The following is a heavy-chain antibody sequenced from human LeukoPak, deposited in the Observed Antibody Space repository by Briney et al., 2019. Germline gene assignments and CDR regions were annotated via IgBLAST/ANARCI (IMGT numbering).Heavy chain of an antibody. CDR2: IYHSGST. D-gene: IGHD3-9*01. CDR1: GYSISSGYY. V-gene: IGHV4-38-2*02. CDR3: AREGYDISDVLGFDY. J-gene: IGHJ4*02. Sequence: SETLSLTCADSGYSISSGYYWGWIRQPPGKGLEWIGSIYHSGSTYYNPSLKSRVTISVDTSKNQFSLKLSSVTAADTAVYYCAREGYDISDVLGFDYWGQGTLVTVSS.